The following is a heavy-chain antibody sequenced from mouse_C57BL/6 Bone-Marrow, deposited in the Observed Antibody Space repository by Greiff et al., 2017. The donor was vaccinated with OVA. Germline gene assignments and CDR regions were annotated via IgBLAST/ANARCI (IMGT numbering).Heavy chain of an antibody. J-gene: IGHJ4*01. V-gene: IGHV5-4*01. D-gene: IGHD2-4*01. CDR2: ISDGGSYT. Sequence: EVQGVESGGGLVKPGGSLKLSCAASGFTFSSYAMYWVRQTPEKRLEWVATISDGGSYTYYPDNVKGRFTISRDNAKNNLYLQMSHLKSEDTAMYYCAIIPEAMDYWGQGTSVTVSS. CDR1: GFTFSSYA. CDR3: AIIPEAMDY.